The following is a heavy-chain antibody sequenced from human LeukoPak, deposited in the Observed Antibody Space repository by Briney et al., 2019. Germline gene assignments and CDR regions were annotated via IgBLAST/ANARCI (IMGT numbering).Heavy chain of an antibody. CDR2: ISSGGST. CDR1: GFTFSSYA. D-gene: IGHD1-1*01. Sequence: GGSLRLSCSASGFTFSSYAMLWVRQAPGKGLECVSAISSGGSTHYADSVKGRFTISRDASENTLYLQMSSLRAEDTAVYYCAMNWNCDYWGQGTLVTVSS. CDR3: AMNWNCDY. J-gene: IGHJ4*02. V-gene: IGHV3-64D*09.